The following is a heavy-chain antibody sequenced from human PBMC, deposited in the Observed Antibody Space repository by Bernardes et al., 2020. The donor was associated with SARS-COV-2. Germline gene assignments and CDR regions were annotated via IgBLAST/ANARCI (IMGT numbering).Heavy chain of an antibody. V-gene: IGHV1-3*04. CDR3: ARLGYTNWDSGWVDP. CDR1: GYTFTYFA. Sequence: ASVKVSCKTSGYTFTYFAMRWVRLAPGQRPEWMGWINTGNGNTRDSQSFQGRLTITRDTSASTVYMELASLRSEDTAVYHCARLGYTNWDSGWVDPWGQGTLVTVSS. CDR2: INTGNGNT. D-gene: IGHD7-27*01. J-gene: IGHJ5*01.